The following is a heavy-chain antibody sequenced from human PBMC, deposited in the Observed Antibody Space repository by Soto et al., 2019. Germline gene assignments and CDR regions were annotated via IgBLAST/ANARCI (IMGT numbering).Heavy chain of an antibody. V-gene: IGHV4-39*02. CDR3: ARLTRTPDGLRFDP. CDR1: VVSMTRIDYY. CDR2: IFYTGTT. J-gene: IGHJ5*02. Sequence: LXLICTVSVVSMTRIDYYWGWVRQPPGKSPEWIGNIFYTGTTYYSASLKSRVTLSVDPSKNHFSLNVTSVTAADTAVYFCARLTRTPDGLRFDPWGQGIMVTVS. D-gene: IGHD2-8*01.